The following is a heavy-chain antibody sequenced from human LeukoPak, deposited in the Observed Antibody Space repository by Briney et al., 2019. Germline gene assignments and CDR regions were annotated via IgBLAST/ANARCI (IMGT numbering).Heavy chain of an antibody. CDR3: ARDCGLDRDEAFDI. J-gene: IGHJ3*02. CDR2: IKEDGSVK. Sequence: GGSLRLSCAVSGFTFSTFWMSWVRQAPGKGLERVANIKEDGSVKYYPDSVKGRLTISRDNAKNSLYLQMNSLRAEDTAVYYCARDCGLDRDEAFDIWGQGTMVTVSS. V-gene: IGHV3-7*01. CDR1: GFTFSTFW. D-gene: IGHD1-14*01.